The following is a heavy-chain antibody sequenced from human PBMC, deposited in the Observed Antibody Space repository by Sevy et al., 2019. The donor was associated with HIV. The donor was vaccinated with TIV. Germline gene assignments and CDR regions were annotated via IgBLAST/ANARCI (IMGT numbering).Heavy chain of an antibody. CDR2: FDPEDGET. D-gene: IGHD3-22*01. J-gene: IGHJ4*02. CDR3: ATTKDYYDGSGYPFDD. Sequence: ASVKVSCKVSGYTLTQLSMHWVRQAPGEGPEWMGTFDPEDGETMYAQKFQGRVIMTEDTSTDTAYMELSSLRSEDTASYYCATTKDYYDGSGYPFDDWGQGTLVTVSS. CDR1: GYTLTQLS. V-gene: IGHV1-24*01.